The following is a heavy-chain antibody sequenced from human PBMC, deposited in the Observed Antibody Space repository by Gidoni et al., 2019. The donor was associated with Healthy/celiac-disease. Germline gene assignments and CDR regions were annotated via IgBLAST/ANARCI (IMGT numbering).Heavy chain of an antibody. J-gene: IGHJ2*01. D-gene: IGHD4-17*01. CDR1: GYTFTGYY. V-gene: IGHV1-2*04. Sequence: QVQLVQSGAEVKKPGASVKLSCKASGYTFTGYYMHWVRQAPGQGLEWMGWINPNSGGTNYAQKFQGWVTMTRDTSISTAYMELSRLRSDDTAVYYCARVRGDYGDYDYWYFDLWGRGTLVTVSS. CDR2: INPNSGGT. CDR3: ARVRGDYGDYDYWYFDL.